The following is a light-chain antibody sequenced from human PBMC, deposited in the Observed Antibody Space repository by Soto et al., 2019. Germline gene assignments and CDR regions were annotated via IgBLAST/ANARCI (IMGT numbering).Light chain of an antibody. V-gene: IGKV1-39*01. CDR3: QQGYTSAIT. CDR2: AAS. Sequence: DIQMTQSPSSMFASGGGRVTITCRASQSIGKHLNWYQQKPGKAPKFLIYAASNLQSGVPSRFSGSGSGTDFTLTVNSLQREDFATNYCQQGYTSAITFGQGTRLEIK. CDR1: QSIGKH. J-gene: IGKJ5*01.